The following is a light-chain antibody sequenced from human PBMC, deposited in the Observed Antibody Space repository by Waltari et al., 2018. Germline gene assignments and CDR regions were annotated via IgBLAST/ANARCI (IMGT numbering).Light chain of an antibody. V-gene: IGKV1-27*01. CDR2: GAS. CDR3: QQGYTTPLT. CDR1: QGINKE. J-gene: IGKJ4*01. Sequence: DIQMNQSPSSLSASVGDRVTVSCRASQGINKELSLYQQKPGKAPRLLIHGASNLQTGVSSRFSGSGSGTDFTLTINSLQPEDVATYYCQQGYTTPLTFGGGTNVEIK.